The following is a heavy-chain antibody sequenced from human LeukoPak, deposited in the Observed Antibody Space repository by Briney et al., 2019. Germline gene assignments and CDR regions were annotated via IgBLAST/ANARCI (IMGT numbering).Heavy chain of an antibody. CDR1: GFTFSSYT. J-gene: IGHJ4*02. V-gene: IGHV3-23*01. Sequence: GGSLTLSCAASGFTFSSYTVRWVRQAPGKGLKWVSTISTSGRNTFHTDSVKGWFTSSRDNSKNTLYLQMNSLRAGDTAVYSCARARGYCPADCSRYAFDYWGQGTLVTVSS. CDR2: ISTSGRNT. D-gene: IGHD2-21*02. CDR3: ARARGYCPADCSRYAFDY.